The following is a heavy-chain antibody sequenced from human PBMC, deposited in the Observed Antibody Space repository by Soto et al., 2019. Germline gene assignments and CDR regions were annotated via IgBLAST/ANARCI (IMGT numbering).Heavy chain of an antibody. CDR2: ISSSSSYI. CDR1: GFTFSSYS. D-gene: IGHD2-15*01. Sequence: EVQLVESGGGLVKPGGSLRLSCAASGFTFSSYSMNWVRQAPGKGLEWVSSISSSSSYIYYADSVKGRFTISRDNAKNSLYLQMNRLRAEDTAVYYCARDGYCSGGSCKRRKNYYYYYMDVWGKGTTVTVSS. V-gene: IGHV3-21*01. J-gene: IGHJ6*03. CDR3: ARDGYCSGGSCKRRKNYYYYYMDV.